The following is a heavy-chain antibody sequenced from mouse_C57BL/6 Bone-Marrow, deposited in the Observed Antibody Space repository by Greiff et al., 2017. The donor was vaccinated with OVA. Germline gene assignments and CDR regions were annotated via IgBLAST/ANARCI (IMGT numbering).Heavy chain of an antibody. J-gene: IGHJ2*01. D-gene: IGHD3-3*01. V-gene: IGHV5-17*01. Sequence: EVQGVESGGGLVKPGGSLKLSCAASGFTFSDYGMHWVRQAPGKGLEWVAYISSGSSTIYYADTVKGRFTLSRDNAKNTLFLQMTSLRSEDTAMYYCAGGTRGVGFDYWGQGTTLTVSS. CDR2: ISSGSSTI. CDR1: GFTFSDYG. CDR3: AGGTRGVGFDY.